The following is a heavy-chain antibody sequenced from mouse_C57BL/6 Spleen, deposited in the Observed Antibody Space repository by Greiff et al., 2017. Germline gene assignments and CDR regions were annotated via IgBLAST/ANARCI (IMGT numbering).Heavy chain of an antibody. CDR3: ARETVLHWYFDV. Sequence: DVKLVESEGGLVQPGSSMKLSCTASGFTFSDYYMAWVRQVPEKGLEWVANINYDGSSTYYLDSLKSRFIISRDNAKNILYLQMSSLKSEDTATYYCARETVLHWYFDVWGTGTTVTVSS. V-gene: IGHV5-16*01. CDR1: GFTFSDYY. J-gene: IGHJ1*03. CDR2: INYDGSST.